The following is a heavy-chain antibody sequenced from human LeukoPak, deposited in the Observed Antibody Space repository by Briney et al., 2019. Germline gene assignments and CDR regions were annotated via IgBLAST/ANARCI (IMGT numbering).Heavy chain of an antibody. CDR3: ARGVEMATILHY. V-gene: IGHV4-59*01. Sequence: PSETLSLTCTVSGGSISSYYWSWIRQPPGKGLEWIGYIYYSGSTNYNPSLKSRVTISVDTSKNQFSLKLSSVTAADTAMYYCARGVEMATILHYWGQGTLVTVSS. D-gene: IGHD5-24*01. CDR2: IYYSGST. CDR1: GGSISSYY. J-gene: IGHJ4*02.